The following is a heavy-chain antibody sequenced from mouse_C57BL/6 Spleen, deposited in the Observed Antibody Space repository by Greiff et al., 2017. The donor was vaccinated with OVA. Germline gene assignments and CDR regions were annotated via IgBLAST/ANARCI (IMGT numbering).Heavy chain of an antibody. CDR1: GFTFNNNY. D-gene: IGHD6-2*01. Sequence: EVQLQESVAELVRPGASVKLSCTASGFTFNNNYMHWVKQRPEQGLEWIGRIAPANGNTNYAPKFQGKATITADTSSNTAYLQLSSLTSEDTAIYYCASASEVPYCAMDYWGQGTSVTVSS. CDR2: IAPANGNT. V-gene: IGHV14-3*01. J-gene: IGHJ4*01. CDR3: ASASEVPYCAMDY.